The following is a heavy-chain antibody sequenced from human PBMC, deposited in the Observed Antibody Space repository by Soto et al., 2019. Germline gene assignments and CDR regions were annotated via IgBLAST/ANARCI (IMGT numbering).Heavy chain of an antibody. D-gene: IGHD3-22*01. Sequence: GGSLRLSCAASGFTFSSYAMHWVRQAPGKGLEWVAVISYDGSNKYYADSVKGRFTISRDNSKNTLYLQMNSLRAEDTAVYYCASDGKLGSSGYSVDYWGQGTLVTVSS. J-gene: IGHJ4*02. CDR2: ISYDGSNK. CDR1: GFTFSSYA. V-gene: IGHV3-30-3*01. CDR3: ASDGKLGSSGYSVDY.